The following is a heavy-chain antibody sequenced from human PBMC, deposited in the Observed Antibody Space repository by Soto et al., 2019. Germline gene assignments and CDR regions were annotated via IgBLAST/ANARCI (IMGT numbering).Heavy chain of an antibody. Sequence: NPSETLSLTCTVSGGSISSYYWSWIRQPPGKGLEWIGYIYYSGSTNYNPSLKSRVTISVDTSKNQFSLKLSSVTAADTAVYYCARALQYYYDSSGYYSGFDYWGQGTLVTVSS. D-gene: IGHD3-22*01. J-gene: IGHJ4*02. V-gene: IGHV4-59*01. CDR1: GGSISSYY. CDR2: IYYSGST. CDR3: ARALQYYYDSSGYYSGFDY.